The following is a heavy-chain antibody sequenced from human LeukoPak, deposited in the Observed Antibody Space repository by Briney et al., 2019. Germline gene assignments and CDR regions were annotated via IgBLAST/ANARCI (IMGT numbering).Heavy chain of an antibody. D-gene: IGHD3-10*01. CDR3: AKDKREGSGSYGFDY. Sequence: GGSLRLSCAASGFTFDDYTMHWVRQAPGKGLEWVSLISWDGGSTYYADSVKGRFTISRDNGKNSLYLQMYSLRTEDTALYYCAKDKREGSGSYGFDYWGQGTLVTVSS. J-gene: IGHJ4*02. CDR2: ISWDGGST. CDR1: GFTFDDYT. V-gene: IGHV3-43*01.